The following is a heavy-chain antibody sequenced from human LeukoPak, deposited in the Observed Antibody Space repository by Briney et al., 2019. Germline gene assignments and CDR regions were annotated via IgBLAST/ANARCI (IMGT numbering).Heavy chain of an antibody. CDR1: GFTFDNYA. Sequence: GGSLRLSCTASGFTFDNYAMMWVRQAPGKGLEWVGFIRNKVYGETTEYAASVKGRFTVSRDDSRGIAYLEMNSLKTEDTAIYYCTRGAYPVLDYYAMDVWGPGTTVTVSS. CDR2: IRNKVYGETT. V-gene: IGHV3-49*04. CDR3: TRGAYPVLDYYAMDV. J-gene: IGHJ6*02. D-gene: IGHD3-3*02.